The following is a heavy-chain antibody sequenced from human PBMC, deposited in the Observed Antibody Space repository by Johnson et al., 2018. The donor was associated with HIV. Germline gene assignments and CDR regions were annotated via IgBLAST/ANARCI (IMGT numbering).Heavy chain of an antibody. CDR3: TRDRDGVGVS. V-gene: IGHV3-72*01. CDR2: IRNKPSSYST. J-gene: IGHJ3*01. CDR1: GFSFSDHF. D-gene: IGHD3-10*01. Sequence: VPLVESGGGLVQPGGSLRLSCVGSGFSFSDHFMDWVRQAPGKGLEWVGRIRNKPSSYSTEYAASVKGRFTVSRDDSKNSVYLQMSSLKTEDTAVYYCTRDRDGVGVSWGQGTMVTVSS.